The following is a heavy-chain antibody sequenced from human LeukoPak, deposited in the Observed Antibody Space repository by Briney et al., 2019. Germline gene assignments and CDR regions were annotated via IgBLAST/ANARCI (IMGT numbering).Heavy chain of an antibody. D-gene: IGHD2-15*01. CDR3: ARHPFATPFDY. CDR1: GGSFSGYY. CDR2: INHSGST. V-gene: IGHV4-34*01. Sequence: PSETLSLTCAVYGGSFSGYYWSWIRQPPGKGLEWIGEINHSGSTNYNPSLKSRVTISVDTSKNQFSLKLSSVTAADTAVYYCARHPFATPFDYWGRGTVVTVSS. J-gene: IGHJ4*02.